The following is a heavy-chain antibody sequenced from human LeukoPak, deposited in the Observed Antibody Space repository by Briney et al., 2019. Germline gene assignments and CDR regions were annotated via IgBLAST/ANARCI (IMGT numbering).Heavy chain of an antibody. V-gene: IGHV3-33*01. CDR1: GFTFSSYG. Sequence: SGGSLRLSCGASGFTFSSYGMHWVRQAPGKGLEWVAVIWYNGSNKYYADSVKGRYTISRDNSKNTLYLQMNSLRAEDTAVYYCARVSGGLRSGFDYWGQGTLVTVSS. CDR3: ARVSGGLRSGFDY. D-gene: IGHD2-15*01. CDR2: IWYNGSNK. J-gene: IGHJ4*02.